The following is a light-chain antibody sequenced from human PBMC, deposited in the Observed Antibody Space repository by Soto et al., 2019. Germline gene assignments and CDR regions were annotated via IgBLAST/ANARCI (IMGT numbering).Light chain of an antibody. J-gene: IGKJ1*01. CDR3: QHYNSYSEA. Sequence: DIQMTQSPSTLSGSVGDRVTITCRASQTISSWLAWYQQKPGKAPKLLIYKASTLKSGAPSGFSGSGSGTEFTLTISSLQPDDFATYYCQHYNSYSEAFGQGTKVDIK. CDR2: KAS. CDR1: QTISSW. V-gene: IGKV1-5*03.